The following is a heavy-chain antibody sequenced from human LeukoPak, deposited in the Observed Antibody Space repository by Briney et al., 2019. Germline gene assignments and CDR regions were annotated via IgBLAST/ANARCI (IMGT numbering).Heavy chain of an antibody. Sequence: GGSLRLSCAASGFTFSSYAMHWVRQAPGKGLEWVAVISYDGSNKYYADSVKGRFTISRDNSKNTLYLQMNSLRAEDTAVYYCARTYSSGWYYFDYWGQGTLVTVSS. D-gene: IGHD6-19*01. CDR1: GFTFSSYA. CDR2: ISYDGSNK. V-gene: IGHV3-30-3*01. CDR3: ARTYSSGWYYFDY. J-gene: IGHJ4*02.